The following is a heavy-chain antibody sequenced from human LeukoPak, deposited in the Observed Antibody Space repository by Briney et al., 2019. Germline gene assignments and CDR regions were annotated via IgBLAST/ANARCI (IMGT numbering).Heavy chain of an antibody. J-gene: IGHJ6*03. CDR1: GYTFTSYD. D-gene: IGHD6-13*01. Sequence: ASVKVSCKASGYTFTSYDINWVRQATGQRLEWMGWMNPNRGNTGYAQKFQGRVTITRNTSISTAYMEPSSLRSEDTAVYYCARGRGHQQLVRYYYYYYMDVWGKGTTVTVSS. CDR3: ARGRGHQQLVRYYYYYYMDV. V-gene: IGHV1-8*03. CDR2: MNPNRGNT.